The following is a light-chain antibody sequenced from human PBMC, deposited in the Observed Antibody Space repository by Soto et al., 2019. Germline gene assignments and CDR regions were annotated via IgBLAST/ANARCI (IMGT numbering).Light chain of an antibody. CDR2: GAS. CDR1: QSVSSN. V-gene: IGKV3-15*01. Sequence: EIVMTQSPATLSVSPGERATLSCRASQSVSSNLAWYQQKPGQAPRLLIYGASTRATGIPARFSGSGSRTEFTLTISSLQSEDFAVYYCQQYNNWPPYTFGQGTKVGIK. CDR3: QQYNNWPPYT. J-gene: IGKJ2*01.